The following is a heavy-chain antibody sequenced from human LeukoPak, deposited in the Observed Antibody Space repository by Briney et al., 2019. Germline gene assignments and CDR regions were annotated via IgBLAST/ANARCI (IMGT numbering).Heavy chain of an antibody. Sequence: GRSLRLSCAASGFTFSTYAIFWVRQAPGKRLEWVAVISNDGSNKYYEDSVKGRFSISRDNSKNTLYLQMDSLRPEDTAVYYCARGYGAAGVPYFDYWGQGTLVTVSS. V-gene: IGHV3-30*04. CDR1: GFTFSTYA. CDR2: ISNDGSNK. D-gene: IGHD6-13*01. J-gene: IGHJ4*02. CDR3: ARGYGAAGVPYFDY.